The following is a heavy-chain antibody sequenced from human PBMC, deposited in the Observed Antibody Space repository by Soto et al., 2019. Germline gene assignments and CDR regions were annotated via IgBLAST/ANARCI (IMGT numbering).Heavy chain of an antibody. CDR1: GFTFSSYA. Sequence: PGGSLRLSCAASGFTFSSYAMHWVRQAPGKGLEWVAVISYDGSNKYYADSVKGRFTISRDNSKNTLYLQMNSLRAEDTAVYYCARDSSGAPYYFDYWGQGTLVTVSS. V-gene: IGHV3-30-3*01. D-gene: IGHD3-22*01. CDR2: ISYDGSNK. CDR3: ARDSSGAPYYFDY. J-gene: IGHJ4*02.